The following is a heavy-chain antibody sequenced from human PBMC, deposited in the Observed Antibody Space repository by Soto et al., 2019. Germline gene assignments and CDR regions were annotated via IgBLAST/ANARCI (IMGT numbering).Heavy chain of an antibody. CDR1: GFTFSSYA. V-gene: IGHV3-23*01. D-gene: IGHD3-22*01. CDR3: AKGVYDSSGYHEYYFDY. CDR2: ISGSGGST. Sequence: GGSLRLSCAASGFTFSSYAMSWVRQAPGKGLEWVSAISGSGGSTYYADSVKGRFTISRDNSKNTLYLQMNSLRAEDTAVYYCAKGVYDSSGYHEYYFDYWGQGTLVTVSS. J-gene: IGHJ4*02.